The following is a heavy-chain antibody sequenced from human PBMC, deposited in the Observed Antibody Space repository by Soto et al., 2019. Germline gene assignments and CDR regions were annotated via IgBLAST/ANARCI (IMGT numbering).Heavy chain of an antibody. D-gene: IGHD3-3*01. Sequence: QVQLQESGPGLVKPSETLSLTCTVSGGSISSYYWSWIRQPPGKGLEWIGYIYYSGSTNYNPSLKSRVTISVDTSKNQFSLKLSSVTAADTAVYYCARHRRMTYYDFWSGPTGVDYWGQGTLVTVSS. CDR2: IYYSGST. J-gene: IGHJ4*02. CDR1: GGSISSYY. CDR3: ARHRRMTYYDFWSGPTGVDY. V-gene: IGHV4-59*08.